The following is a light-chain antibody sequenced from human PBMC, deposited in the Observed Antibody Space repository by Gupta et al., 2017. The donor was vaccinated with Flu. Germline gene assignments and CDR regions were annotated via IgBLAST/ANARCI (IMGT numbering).Light chain of an antibody. V-gene: IGLV1-40*01. CDR3: QSYDNTLSGWV. Sequence: QSVLTQPPSVSGAPGQRVTISCTGSSSNVGATYGVHWYQQLPGTAPKLLINDDNNRPSGVPDRFSGSKSGTSASLAITGLQAEDEADYYCQSYDNTLSGWVFGGGTKLTVL. CDR1: SSNVGATYG. J-gene: IGLJ3*02. CDR2: DDN.